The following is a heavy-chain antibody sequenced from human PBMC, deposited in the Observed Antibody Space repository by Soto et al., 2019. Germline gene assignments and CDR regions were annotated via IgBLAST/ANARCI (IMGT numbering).Heavy chain of an antibody. V-gene: IGHV4-59*01. J-gene: IGHJ6*02. CDR2: IYYSGST. CDR3: ARGGVEMATIRRYYYYGMDV. Sequence: QVQLQESGPGLVKPSETLSLTCTVSGGSISSYYWSWIRQPPGKGLEWIGYIYYSGSTNYNPSLKSRVTISVDTSKNQFSLKLSSVTAADTAVYYCARGGVEMATIRRYYYYGMDVWGQGTTVNVSS. CDR1: GGSISSYY. D-gene: IGHD5-12*01.